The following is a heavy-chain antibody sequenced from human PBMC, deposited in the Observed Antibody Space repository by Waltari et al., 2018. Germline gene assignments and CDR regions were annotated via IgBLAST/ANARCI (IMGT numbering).Heavy chain of an antibody. J-gene: IGHJ4*02. D-gene: IGHD3-22*01. CDR1: GGSISSGSYY. CDR2: IYTSGST. CDR3: AAATDYYDSSGYYSFLY. V-gene: IGHV4-61*02. Sequence: QVQLQESGPGLVKPSQTLSLTCTVSGGSISSGSYYWSWIRQPAGKGLEWIGRIYTSGSTNYNPSLKSRVTRSVDTSKNQFSLKLSSVTAADTAVYYCAAATDYYDSSGYYSFLYWGQGTLVTVSS.